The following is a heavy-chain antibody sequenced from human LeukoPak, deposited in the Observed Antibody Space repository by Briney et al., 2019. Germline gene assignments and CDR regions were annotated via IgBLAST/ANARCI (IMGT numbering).Heavy chain of an antibody. CDR1: GFTFNTYA. D-gene: IGHD3-22*01. V-gene: IGHV3-23*01. CDR2: IKSDGKT. J-gene: IGHJ5*02. Sequence: GGSLRLSCAASGFTFNTYAMSWVRQAPGMGLEWVSAIKSDGKTHYADSVKGRFTISRDNSKNTLSLQMNGLRAEDTALYYCAKDQRITMIVVVTPFDDWGQGTLVTVSS. CDR3: AKDQRITMIVVVTPFDD.